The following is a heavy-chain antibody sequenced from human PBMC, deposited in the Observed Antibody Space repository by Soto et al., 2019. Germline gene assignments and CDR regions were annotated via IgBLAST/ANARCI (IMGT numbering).Heavy chain of an antibody. V-gene: IGHV1-18*04. D-gene: IGHD5-18*01. CDR3: AREGYSNGVYFDY. J-gene: IGHJ4*02. Sequence: ASVKVSCKASGYTFTKYGISWVRQAPGQGLEWMGWISTYDGATNYPEELQGRVTMTTDTSTTTAHMELRSLRSDDTAVYYCAREGYSNGVYFDYWGQGTLVTVSS. CDR1: GYTFTKYG. CDR2: ISTYDGAT.